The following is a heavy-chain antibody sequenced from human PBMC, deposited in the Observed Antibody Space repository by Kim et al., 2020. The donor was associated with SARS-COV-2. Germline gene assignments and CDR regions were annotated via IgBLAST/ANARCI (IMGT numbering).Heavy chain of an antibody. CDR2: IIPIFGTA. D-gene: IGHD3-10*01. V-gene: IGHV1-69*13. CDR1: GGTFSSYA. Sequence: SVKVSCKASGGTFSSYAISWVRQAPGQGLEWMGGIIPIFGTANYAQKFQGRVTITADESTSTAYMELSSLRSEDTAVYYCARPPYYGSFGMDVWGQGTTVTVSS. CDR3: ARPPYYGSFGMDV. J-gene: IGHJ6*02.